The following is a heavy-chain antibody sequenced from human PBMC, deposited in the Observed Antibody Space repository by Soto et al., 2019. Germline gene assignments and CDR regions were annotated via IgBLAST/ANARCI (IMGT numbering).Heavy chain of an antibody. CDR3: ARGGLAYCGGDCSSPFDY. CDR2: INPNSGGT. D-gene: IGHD2-21*02. CDR1: GYTFTGYY. V-gene: IGHV1-2*02. Sequence: QVQLVQSGAEVKKPGASVKVSCKASGYTFTGYYMHWVRQAPGQGLEWMGWINPNSGGTNYAQKFQGRVTMTRDTAIITAYMELSRLRSDDTAVYYCARGGLAYCGGDCSSPFDYWGQGTLVTVSS. J-gene: IGHJ4*02.